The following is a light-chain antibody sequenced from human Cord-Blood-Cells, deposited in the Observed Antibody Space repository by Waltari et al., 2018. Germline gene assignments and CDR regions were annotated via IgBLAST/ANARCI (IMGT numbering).Light chain of an antibody. J-gene: IGKJ1*01. V-gene: IGKV1-6*01. Sequence: AIQMTQSTSSLAASVGDRVTITCRASQGFRNDLVWYQQKPGKAPNLLIYAASSLQSGVPSSFSGSGSGTDFTLTISSLQPEDFATYYCLQDYNYPWTFGQGTKVEIK. CDR3: LQDYNYPWT. CDR2: AAS. CDR1: QGFRND.